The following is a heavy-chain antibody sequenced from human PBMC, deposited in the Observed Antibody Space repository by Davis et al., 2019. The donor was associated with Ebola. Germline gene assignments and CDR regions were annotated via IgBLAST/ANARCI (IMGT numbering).Heavy chain of an antibody. CDR1: GYIFTNYG. V-gene: IGHV1-18*04. CDR3: ARAQFPTTSDH. Sequence: ASVKVSCKASGYIFTNYGITWVRQAPGQGLGWMGWINPHNGNTNYAQNVQGRVIMTSDTATTTAYMEVGSLRSDDTAVYYCARAQFPTTSDHWGQGTLVTVSS. J-gene: IGHJ4*02. D-gene: IGHD1-1*01. CDR2: INPHNGNT.